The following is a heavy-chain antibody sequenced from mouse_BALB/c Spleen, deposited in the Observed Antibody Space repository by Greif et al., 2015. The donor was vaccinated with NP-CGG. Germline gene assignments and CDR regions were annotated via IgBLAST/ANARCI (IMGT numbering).Heavy chain of an antibody. J-gene: IGHJ4*01. D-gene: IGHD1-1*01. Sequence: VMLVESGPGLVAPSQSLSITCTVSGFSLTSYGVHWVRQPPGKGLEWLGVIRAGGSTNYNSALMSRLSISKDNSKSQVFLKMNSLQTDDTAIYYCARGHYGYAMDYWGQGTSVTVSS. V-gene: IGHV2-9*02. CDR2: IRAGGST. CDR1: GFSLTSYG. CDR3: ARGHYGYAMDY.